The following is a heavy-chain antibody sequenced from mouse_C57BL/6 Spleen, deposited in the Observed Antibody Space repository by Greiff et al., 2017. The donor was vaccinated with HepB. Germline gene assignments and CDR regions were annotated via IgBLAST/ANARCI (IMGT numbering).Heavy chain of an antibody. D-gene: IGHD1-1*01. CDR2: IDPSDSET. CDR3: ARGGTTVVGGAWFAY. CDR1: GYTFTSYW. V-gene: IGHV1-52*01. J-gene: IGHJ3*01. Sequence: VKLQQPGAELVRPGSSVKLSCKASGYTFTSYWMHWVKQRPIQGLEWIGNIDPSDSETHYNQKFKDKATLTVDKSSSTAYMQLSSLTSEDSAVYYCARGGTTVVGGAWFAYWGQGTLVTVSA.